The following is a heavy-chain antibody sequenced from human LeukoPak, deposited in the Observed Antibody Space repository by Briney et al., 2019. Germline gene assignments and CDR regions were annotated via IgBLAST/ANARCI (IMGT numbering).Heavy chain of an antibody. V-gene: IGHV3-23*01. D-gene: IGHD6-13*01. J-gene: IGHJ4*02. Sequence: GGSLRLSCAASGFTFRTHAMSWVRQAPGKGLEWVSAISGLYDGTYYADSVKGRFTISRDNPKNTLYLQMNSLRVEDTAVYYCSRRSAVAGHFDYWGQGTLVTVSS. CDR3: SRRSAVAGHFDY. CDR1: GFTFRTHA. CDR2: ISGLYDGT.